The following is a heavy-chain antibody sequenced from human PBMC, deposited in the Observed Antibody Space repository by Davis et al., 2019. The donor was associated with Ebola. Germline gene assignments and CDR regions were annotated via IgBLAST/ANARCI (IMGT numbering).Heavy chain of an antibody. CDR3: ARAVWLPGPYYFDY. Sequence: PGGSLRLSCAASGFTVSSNFMSWVRQAPGKGLEWVSVIYSGGPTYYADSVKGRFTISRDNSKNTLYLQMNSLRAEDTAVYYCARAVWLPGPYYFDYWGQGTLVTVSS. CDR1: GFTVSSNF. J-gene: IGHJ4*02. D-gene: IGHD3-22*01. CDR2: IYSGGPT. V-gene: IGHV3-53*01.